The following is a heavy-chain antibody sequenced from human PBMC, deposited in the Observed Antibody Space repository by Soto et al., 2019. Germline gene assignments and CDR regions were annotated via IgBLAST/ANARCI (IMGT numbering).Heavy chain of an antibody. V-gene: IGHV4-39*02. CDR2: IYYSGNT. Sequence: QLQLQESGPGLVKPSETLSLSCTVSGASISSGNYYWGWIRQPPGKGLEWIGSIYYSGNTYYNPSLKSRVTISVDTSKNHFSLRLSSVTAADTAVYYCARTGGYSLGTPFDYWGQGTLVTVSS. J-gene: IGHJ4*02. CDR1: GASISSGNYY. D-gene: IGHD3-16*01. CDR3: ARTGGYSLGTPFDY.